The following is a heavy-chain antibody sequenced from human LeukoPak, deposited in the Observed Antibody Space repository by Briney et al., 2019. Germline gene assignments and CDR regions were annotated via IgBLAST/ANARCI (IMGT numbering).Heavy chain of an antibody. Sequence: RSETLSLTCDVSGASISSYYWSWTRQPRGQRLEWIGYLYYTGSTKYNPSLRSRVTISVDTSKNQISLKLSSVTAADTAVYYCARHLIESGSAYYYAFDYWGHGTLVSVSA. J-gene: IGHJ4*01. CDR2: LYYTGST. V-gene: IGHV4-59*08. CDR3: ARHLIESGSAYYYAFDY. D-gene: IGHD3-22*01. CDR1: GASISSYY.